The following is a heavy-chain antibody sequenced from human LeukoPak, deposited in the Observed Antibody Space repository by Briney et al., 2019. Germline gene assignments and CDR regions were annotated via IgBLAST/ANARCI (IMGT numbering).Heavy chain of an antibody. CDR2: INPNSGGT. CDR3: ARDGVGRDYGDYISYYYYMDV. D-gene: IGHD4-17*01. CDR1: GYTFTGYY. Sequence: GASVKVSCKASGYTFTGYYMHWVRQAPGQGLEWMGWINPNSGGTNYAQKFQGRVTMTRDTSISTAYMELSRLRSDDTAVYYCARDGVGRDYGDYISYYYYMDVWGKGTTVTVSS. J-gene: IGHJ6*03. V-gene: IGHV1-2*02.